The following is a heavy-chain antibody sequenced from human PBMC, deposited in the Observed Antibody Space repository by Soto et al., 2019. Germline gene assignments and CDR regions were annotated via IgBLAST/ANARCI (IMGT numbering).Heavy chain of an antibody. D-gene: IGHD3-9*01. CDR1: GFTFSDYY. CDR2: ISSNGNTI. Sequence: GGSLRLSCVASGFTFSDYYMSWIRQAPGKGLEWLSYISSNGNTIYYADSVKGRFTISRDNARNSLYLQMNSLRPEDTAVYYCTREYFKRFDPWGQGTLVTVSS. J-gene: IGHJ5*02. CDR3: TREYFKRFDP. V-gene: IGHV3-11*01.